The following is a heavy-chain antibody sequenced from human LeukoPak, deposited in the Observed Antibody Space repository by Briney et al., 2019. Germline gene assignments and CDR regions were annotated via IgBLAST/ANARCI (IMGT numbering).Heavy chain of an antibody. Sequence: GGSLRLSCAASGLTFSGSWMSWVRQAPGKGLEWVATIKGDGSGKFYVDSVKGRFAISRDDAKSSLFLHMDSLRSEDTAVYYCTKNTHDYLGQGTLVTVSS. CDR1: GLTFSGSW. D-gene: IGHD1/OR15-1a*01. CDR2: IKGDGSGK. V-gene: IGHV3-7*01. J-gene: IGHJ4*02. CDR3: TKNTHDY.